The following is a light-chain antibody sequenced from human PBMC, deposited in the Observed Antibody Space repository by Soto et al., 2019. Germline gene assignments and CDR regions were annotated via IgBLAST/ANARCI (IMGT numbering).Light chain of an antibody. CDR3: QQYISVSLLT. J-gene: IGKJ4*01. CDR2: RAS. V-gene: IGKV1-5*03. Sequence: DIQMTQSPSTLSASVGDRVTITCRASQSISNWLAWYQQKPGKAPKLLIYRASTLKSGVPSRFSGSGSGTEFTLTSSSLQPDDFSTYYCQQYISVSLLTFGGGTKVDIK. CDR1: QSISNW.